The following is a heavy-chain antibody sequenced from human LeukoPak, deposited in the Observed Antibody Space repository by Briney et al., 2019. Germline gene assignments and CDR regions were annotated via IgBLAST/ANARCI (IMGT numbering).Heavy chain of an antibody. CDR2: MNRNSGNT. CDR1: GYTFTSYD. J-gene: IGHJ4*02. V-gene: IGHV1-8*01. CDR3: ARATYYDFWSGYYITGRGDFDY. D-gene: IGHD3-3*01. Sequence: ASVKVSCKASGYTFTSYDINWVRQATGQGLEWMGWMNRNSGNTGYAQKFQGRVTMTRNTSISTAYMELSSLRSEDTAVYYCARATYYDFWSGYYITGRGDFDYWGQGTLVTVSS.